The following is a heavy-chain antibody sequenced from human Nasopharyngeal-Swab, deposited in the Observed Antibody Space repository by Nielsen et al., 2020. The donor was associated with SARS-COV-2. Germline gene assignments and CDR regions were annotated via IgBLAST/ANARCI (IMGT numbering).Heavy chain of an antibody. CDR1: GFSFSSYS. CDR3: ARVGGIAAAGTSYYYYYMDV. Sequence: GGSLRLSCAASGFSFSSYSMNWVRQAPGKWLEWVSSISSSSSYIYYADSVKGRFTISRDNAKNSLYLQMNSLRAEDTAVYYCARVGGIAAAGTSYYYYYMDVWGKGTTVTVSS. J-gene: IGHJ6*03. V-gene: IGHV3-21*01. D-gene: IGHD6-13*01. CDR2: ISSSSSYI.